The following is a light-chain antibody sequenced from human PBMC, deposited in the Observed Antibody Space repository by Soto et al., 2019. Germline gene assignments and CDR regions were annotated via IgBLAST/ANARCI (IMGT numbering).Light chain of an antibody. Sequence: QSALTQPRSVSGSPGQSVTISCTGTSSDVGGYDYVSWFQHHPGKVPKLMIYDVTKRPSGVPVRFSASKSGNTASLTISGLQAEDEADYYCCSYGGYFWVFGGGTKLTVL. CDR3: CSYGGYFWV. J-gene: IGLJ3*02. V-gene: IGLV2-11*01. CDR1: SSDVGGYDY. CDR2: DVT.